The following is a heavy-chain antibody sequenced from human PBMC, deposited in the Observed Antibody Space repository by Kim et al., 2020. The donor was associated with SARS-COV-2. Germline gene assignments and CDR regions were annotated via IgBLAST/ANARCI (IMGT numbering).Heavy chain of an antibody. D-gene: IGHD3-9*01. CDR2: ISPHNGDT. CDR1: SYPFNTFY. Sequence: ASVKVSCQASSYPFNTFYITWVRQAPGQGLEWMGRISPHNGDTTIAQNFQGRVTFTTDTFTNTAYMEMRRLRSDDTATYYCARGDIYTDFWYCGQGTLV. J-gene: IGHJ4*02. CDR3: ARGDIYTDFWY. V-gene: IGHV1-18*01.